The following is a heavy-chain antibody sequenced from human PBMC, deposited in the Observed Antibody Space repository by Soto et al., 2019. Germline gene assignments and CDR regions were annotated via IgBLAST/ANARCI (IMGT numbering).Heavy chain of an antibody. CDR2: IWYDGSNK. CDR1: GFTFSSYG. D-gene: IGHD1-26*01. V-gene: IGHV3-33*01. Sequence: GESLKISCAASGFTFSSYGMHWVRQAPGKGLEWVAVIWYDGSNKYYADSVKGRFTISRDNSKNTLYLQMNSLRAEDTAVYYCARDVAGSYTGPTDYWGQGTLVTVSS. CDR3: ARDVAGSYTGPTDY. J-gene: IGHJ4*02.